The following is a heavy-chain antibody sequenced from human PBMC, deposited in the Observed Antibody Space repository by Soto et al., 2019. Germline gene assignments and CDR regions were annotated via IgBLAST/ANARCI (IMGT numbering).Heavy chain of an antibody. D-gene: IGHD1-7*01. J-gene: IGHJ5*02. CDR2: ISAYNGNT. V-gene: IGHV1-18*04. Sequence: ASVKVSCKASGYTFTSYGISWVRQAPGQGLEWMGWISAYNGNTNYAQKLQGRVTMTTDTSTSTAYMELRSLRSDDTAVYYCARAPLIRYNWNYRENWFDPWGQGTLVTVSS. CDR1: GYTFTSYG. CDR3: ARAPLIRYNWNYRENWFDP.